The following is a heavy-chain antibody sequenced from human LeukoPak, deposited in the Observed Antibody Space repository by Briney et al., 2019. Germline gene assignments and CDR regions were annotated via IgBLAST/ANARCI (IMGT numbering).Heavy chain of an antibody. D-gene: IGHD6-13*01. CDR3: AKNLREQQLDSYFDY. J-gene: IGHJ4*02. CDR2: ISGSGGST. Sequence: GGSLRLSCAAPGFTLSSYAMSWVRQAPGRGRGGVQGISGSGGSTYYADYVKGRFTISRAHSKYTLYLQMNSLRAENTAVYYCAKNLREQQLDSYFDYWGQGTLVTVSS. V-gene: IGHV3-23*01. CDR1: GFTLSSYA.